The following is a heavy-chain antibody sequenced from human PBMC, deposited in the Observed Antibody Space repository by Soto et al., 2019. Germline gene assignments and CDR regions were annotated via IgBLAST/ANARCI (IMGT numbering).Heavy chain of an antibody. Sequence: ASVKVSCKASGYTFTSYDINWVRQATGQGLEWMGWMNPNSGNTGYAQKFQGRVTMTRNTSISTAYMELSSLRSEDTAVYYCARGTGYYTYYYYYMDVWRKGTTVTVSS. J-gene: IGHJ6*03. CDR3: ARGTGYYTYYYYYMDV. D-gene: IGHD3-9*01. V-gene: IGHV1-8*01. CDR2: MNPNSGNT. CDR1: GYTFTSYD.